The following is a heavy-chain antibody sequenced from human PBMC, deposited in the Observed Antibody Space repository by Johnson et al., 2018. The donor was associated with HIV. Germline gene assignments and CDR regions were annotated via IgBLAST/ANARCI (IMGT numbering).Heavy chain of an antibody. Sequence: QVQLVESGGGVVQPGRPERFFCAASGFTFSSYSIQWVRRAQGKGLDWVAVISSDGSNKYYVDSVKGRFTISRDNAKSSLYLQMNSLRAEDTAVYYCARDQEQLVPWDAFDIWGQGTMVTVSS. V-gene: IGHV3-30*03. CDR1: GFTFSSYS. CDR2: ISSDGSNK. D-gene: IGHD6-6*01. CDR3: ARDQEQLVPWDAFDI. J-gene: IGHJ3*02.